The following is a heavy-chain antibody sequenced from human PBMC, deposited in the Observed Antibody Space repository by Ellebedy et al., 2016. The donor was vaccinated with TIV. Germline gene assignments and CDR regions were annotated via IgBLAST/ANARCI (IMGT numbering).Heavy chain of an antibody. CDR2: FDPEDGET. D-gene: IGHD3-16*01. Sequence: ASVKVSCKVSGYTLTELSMHWARQAPGKGLEWMGGFDPEDGETIYAQKFQGRVTMTEDTSTDTAYMELSSLRSEDTAVYYCARDSRVRYSLGYYYYGMDVWGQGTTVTVSS. CDR3: ARDSRVRYSLGYYYYGMDV. J-gene: IGHJ6*02. CDR1: GYTLTELS. V-gene: IGHV1-24*01.